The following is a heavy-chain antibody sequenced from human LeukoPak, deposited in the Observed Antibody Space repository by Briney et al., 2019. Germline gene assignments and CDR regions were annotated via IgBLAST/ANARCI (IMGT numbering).Heavy chain of an antibody. D-gene: IGHD2-2*01. J-gene: IGHJ4*02. CDR3: ARLRVSDASTY. Sequence: ASVKVSCKASGYIFTDSHLHWVRQAPKQGLEWMGWINPNTGGTNYAQKFQGRVTMTRVTSITTAYMELSSLKSDDTAVYYCARLRVSDASTYWGQGTLVTVS. CDR1: GYIFTDSH. V-gene: IGHV1-2*02. CDR2: INPNTGGT.